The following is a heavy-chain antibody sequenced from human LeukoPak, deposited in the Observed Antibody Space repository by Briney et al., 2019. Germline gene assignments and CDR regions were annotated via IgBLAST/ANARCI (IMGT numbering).Heavy chain of an antibody. J-gene: IGHJ5*02. V-gene: IGHV4-34*01. D-gene: IGHD6-13*01. CDR1: GGSFSGYY. CDR3: ARATALWYSSSWYWFDP. Sequence: SETLSLTCAVYGGSFSGYYWSWIRQPPGKGLEWIGEINHSGSTNYNPSLKSRVTISVDTFKNQFSLKLSSVTAADTAVYYCARATALWYSSSWYWFDPWGQGTLVTVSS. CDR2: INHSGST.